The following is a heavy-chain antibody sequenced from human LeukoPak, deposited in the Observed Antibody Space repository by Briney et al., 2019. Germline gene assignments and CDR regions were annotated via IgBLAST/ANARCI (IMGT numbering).Heavy chain of an antibody. V-gene: IGHV3-48*03. CDR1: GFTLSSYE. D-gene: IGHD6-19*01. CDR2: ISRTGNSI. CDR3: ARHVYSSGWGAFDI. Sequence: GGSLRLSCAASGFTLSSYEMNWVRLAPGKGLEWISYISRTGNSIYYADSVKGRFTISRDSAKNSLYLQMNSLRAEDTAVYYCARHVYSSGWGAFDIWGQGTMVTVSS. J-gene: IGHJ3*02.